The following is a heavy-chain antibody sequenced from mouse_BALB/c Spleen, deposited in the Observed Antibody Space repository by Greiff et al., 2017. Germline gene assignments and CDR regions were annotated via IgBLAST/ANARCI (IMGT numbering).Heavy chain of an antibody. Sequence: EVKLMESGPGLVKPSQSLSLTCTVTGYSITSDYAWNWIRQFPGNKLEWMGYISYSGSTSYNPSLKSRISITRDTSKNQFFLQLNSVTTEDTATYYCARSGESTMITTDYAMDYWGQGTSVTVSS. V-gene: IGHV3-2*02. CDR3: ARSGESTMITTDYAMDY. CDR1: GYSITSDYA. D-gene: IGHD2-4*01. CDR2: ISYSGST. J-gene: IGHJ4*01.